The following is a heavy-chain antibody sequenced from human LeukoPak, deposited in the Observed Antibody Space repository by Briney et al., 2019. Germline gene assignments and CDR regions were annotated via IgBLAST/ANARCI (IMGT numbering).Heavy chain of an antibody. V-gene: IGHV3-23*01. D-gene: IGHD3-10*01. J-gene: IGHJ4*02. Sequence: GGSLRLSCAASGFTFSDYAMSWVRQAPGKGLEWVSAINDGGTTTAFADSVKGRFAISRDNSKNTLYLQINRLTAEDTAVYFCAKVRSRGVDHGNDYWGQGTLVTVSS. CDR3: AKVRSRGVDHGNDY. CDR1: GFTFSDYA. CDR2: INDGGTTT.